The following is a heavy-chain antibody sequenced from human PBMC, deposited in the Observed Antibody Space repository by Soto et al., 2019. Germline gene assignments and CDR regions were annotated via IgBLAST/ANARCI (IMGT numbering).Heavy chain of an antibody. J-gene: IGHJ5*02. CDR1: GLTYSRHV. D-gene: IGHD3-22*01. CDR3: ARGVMEPYVVFKWLDP. Sequence: SVKVSCKASGLTYSRHVISWVRQAPGQGLEWMGGIIPIFGIPNYAQKFQGRLTITADKSTSTAYMELSSLRSEDTAVYYCARGVMEPYVVFKWLDPWGQGTLVTVSS. CDR2: IIPIFGIP. V-gene: IGHV1-69*10.